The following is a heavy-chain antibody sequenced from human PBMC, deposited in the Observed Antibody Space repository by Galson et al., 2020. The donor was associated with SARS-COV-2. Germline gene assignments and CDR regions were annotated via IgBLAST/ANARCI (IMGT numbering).Heavy chain of an antibody. CDR2: IYYSGST. CDR1: GGSISSSSYY. V-gene: IGHV4-39*01. CDR3: ARHLISRITIFGVVERSGWFDP. J-gene: IGHJ5*02. Sequence: SETLSLTCTVSGGSISSSSYYWGWIRQPPGKGLEWIGSIYYSGSTYYNPSLKSRVTISVDTSKNQFSLKLSSVTAADTAVYYCARHLISRITIFGVVERSGWFDPWGQGTLVTVSS. D-gene: IGHD3-3*01.